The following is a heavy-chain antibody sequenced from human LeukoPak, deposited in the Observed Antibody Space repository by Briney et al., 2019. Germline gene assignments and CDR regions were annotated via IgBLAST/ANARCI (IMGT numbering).Heavy chain of an antibody. CDR1: GYSFTSYW. V-gene: IGHV5-51*01. J-gene: IGHJ6*04. CDR2: IYPGDSYT. D-gene: IGHD3-10*01. CDR3: ARHEARSTIVRGARMTVDYGMDV. Sequence: GESLKISCEGSGYSFTSYWIGWVRQMPGKGLEWMGIIYPGDSYTRYSPSFQGQVTISADKSISTAYLQWSSLKASDTAMYYCARHEARSTIVRGARMTVDYGMDVWGKGTTVTVSS.